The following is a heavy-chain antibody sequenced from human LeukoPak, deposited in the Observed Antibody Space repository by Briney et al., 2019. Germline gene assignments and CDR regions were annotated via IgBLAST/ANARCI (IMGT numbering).Heavy chain of an antibody. J-gene: IGHJ4*02. D-gene: IGHD3-16*01. CDR1: GGSISSGGYS. V-gene: IGHV4-30-2*01. CDR2: IYHTGTT. Sequence: PSQTLSLTCAVSGGSISSGGYSWSWIRQPPGKGLEWIGYIYHTGTTHYNPSLKSRVTISVDKSKNQFSLNLTSVTAADTAVYHCARGLEEFDYWGQGTLVTVSS. CDR3: ARGLEEFDY.